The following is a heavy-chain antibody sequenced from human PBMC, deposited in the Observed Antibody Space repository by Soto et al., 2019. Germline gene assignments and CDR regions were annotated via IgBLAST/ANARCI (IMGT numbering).Heavy chain of an antibody. V-gene: IGHV5-10-1*01. J-gene: IGHJ4*02. CDR3: ARLTSSGWDLDY. CDR2: IDPYDSYT. D-gene: IGHD6-19*01. Sequence: PGESLKISCKGSGYNFNNYWINWVRQMPGKGLEWMGRIDPYDSYTNYSPSFQGHVTISADKSISTAYLQWTSLTASDTAMYYCARLTSSGWDLDYWGQGTLVTVSS. CDR1: GYNFNNYW.